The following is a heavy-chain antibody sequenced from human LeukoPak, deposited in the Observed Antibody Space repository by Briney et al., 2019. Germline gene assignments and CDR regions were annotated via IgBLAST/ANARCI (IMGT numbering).Heavy chain of an antibody. J-gene: IGHJ5*02. CDR1: GGSFSGYY. CDR3: ARDDYDILTGRVGFDP. D-gene: IGHD3-9*01. Sequence: SETLSLTCAVYGGSFSGYYWSWIRQPPGKGLEWIGEINHSGSTNYNPSLKSRVTTSVDTSKNQFSLKLSSVTAEDTAVYYCARDDYDILTGRVGFDPWGQGTLVTVSS. V-gene: IGHV4-34*01. CDR2: INHSGST.